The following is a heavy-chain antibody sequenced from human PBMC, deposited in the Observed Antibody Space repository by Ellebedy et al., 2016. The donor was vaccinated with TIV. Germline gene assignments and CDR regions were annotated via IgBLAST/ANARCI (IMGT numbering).Heavy chain of an antibody. CDR3: ARTDYAY. D-gene: IGHD4-17*01. CDR2: INHRGST. V-gene: IGHV4-34*01. J-gene: IGHJ4*02. CDR1: GGSFSDYS. Sequence: MPSETLSLTCAVYGGSFSDYSWGWIRQPPGKGLEWIGEINHRGSTNYNPSLKSRVTISVDTSKTQFSLRLSSVTAADTAVYYCARTDYAYWGQGTLVTVSS.